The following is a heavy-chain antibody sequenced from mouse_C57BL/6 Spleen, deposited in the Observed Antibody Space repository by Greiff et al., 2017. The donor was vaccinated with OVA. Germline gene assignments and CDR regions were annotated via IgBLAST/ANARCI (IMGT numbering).Heavy chain of an antibody. CDR1: GFSLTSYG. CDR3: ARNTYYDYDEDYAMDY. V-gene: IGHV2-2*01. CDR2: IWSGGST. J-gene: IGHJ4*01. D-gene: IGHD2-4*01. Sequence: VQLQQSGPGLVQPSQSLSITCTVSGFSLTSYGVHWVRQSPGKGLEWLGVIWSGGSTDYNAAFISRLSISKDNSKSQVFFKMNSLQADDTAIYYCARNTYYDYDEDYAMDYWGQGTSVTVSS.